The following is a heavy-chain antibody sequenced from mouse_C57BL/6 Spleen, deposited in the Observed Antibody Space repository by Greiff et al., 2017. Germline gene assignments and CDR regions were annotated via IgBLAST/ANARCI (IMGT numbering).Heavy chain of an antibody. CDR3: ARGGYYYAMDY. Sequence: QVQLQQSGAELVRPGSSVKLSCKASGYTFTSYWMHWVKQRPIQGLEWIGNIDPSDSETHYNQKFKDKATLTVDKSSSTAYMQLSSLTSADSAVYYCARGGYYYAMDYWGQGTSVTVSS. J-gene: IGHJ4*01. CDR2: IDPSDSET. CDR1: GYTFTSYW. V-gene: IGHV1-52*01.